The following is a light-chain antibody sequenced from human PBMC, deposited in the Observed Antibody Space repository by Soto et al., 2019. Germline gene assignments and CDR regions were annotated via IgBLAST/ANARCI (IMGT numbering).Light chain of an antibody. CDR2: GAS. Sequence: EIVLTQSPATLSLSPGERATLSCRASQSVSSSYLAWYQQKPGQAPRLLIYGASSRATGIPDRFSGSGSGTDFTLTISRLEPEDFAVYYCHQYGSSPYTFGQGTKVDIK. CDR1: QSVSSSY. V-gene: IGKV3-20*01. J-gene: IGKJ2*01. CDR3: HQYGSSPYT.